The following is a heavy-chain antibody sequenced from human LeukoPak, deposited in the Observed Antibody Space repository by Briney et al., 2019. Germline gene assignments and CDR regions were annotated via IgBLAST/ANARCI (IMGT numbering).Heavy chain of an antibody. J-gene: IGHJ4*02. Sequence: GGSLRLSCSASGFTFSNYGMHWVRQAPGKGLEWVALIWYDGSKKNYADSVKGRFPISRDNSKNTLYLQMNSLSPEDTAVFYCAKELGSGSHDLFFFDSWGQGTLVTVSS. CDR2: IWYDGSKK. CDR1: GFTFSNYG. V-gene: IGHV3-33*06. D-gene: IGHD1-26*01. CDR3: AKELGSGSHDLFFFDS.